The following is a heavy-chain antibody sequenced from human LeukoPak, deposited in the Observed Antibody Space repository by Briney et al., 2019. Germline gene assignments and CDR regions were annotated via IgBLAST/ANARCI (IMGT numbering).Heavy chain of an antibody. CDR3: ARDGLGGAAAGTGAFDI. CDR1: GFTFSSYA. CDR2: ISYDGSNK. V-gene: IGHV3-30-3*01. J-gene: IGHJ3*02. D-gene: IGHD6-13*01. Sequence: GGSLRLSCAASGFTFSSYAMHWVRQAPGKGLEWVAVISYDGSNKYYADSVKGRFTISRDNSKHTLYLQMNSLRAEDTAVYYCARDGLGGAAAGTGAFDIWGQGTMVTVSS.